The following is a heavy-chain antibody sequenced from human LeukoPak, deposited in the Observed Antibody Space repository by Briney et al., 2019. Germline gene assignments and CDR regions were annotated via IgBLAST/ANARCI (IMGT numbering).Heavy chain of an antibody. CDR1: GGSISSYY. D-gene: IGHD6-13*01. Sequence: SETLSLTCTVSGGSISSYYWSWIRQPPGKGLEWIGYIYYSGSTNYNPSLKSRVTISVDTSKNQFSLKLSSVTAADTAVYYCARVAAARGYMDVWGKGTTVTVSS. V-gene: IGHV4-59*01. CDR3: ARVAAARGYMDV. CDR2: IYYSGST. J-gene: IGHJ6*03.